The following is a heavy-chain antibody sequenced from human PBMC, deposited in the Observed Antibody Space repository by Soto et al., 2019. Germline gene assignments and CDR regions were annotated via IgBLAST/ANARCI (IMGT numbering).Heavy chain of an antibody. CDR3: ARDRHWYGSGGPFYSAGSFDI. CDR1: GGSISSYY. V-gene: IGHV4-59*01. CDR2: MFNGLGP. D-gene: IGHD6-25*01. J-gene: IGHJ3*02. Sequence: QVHLLQSGPTLVKPSETLSLTCTFSGGSISSYYWSWIRQPPGKGLEWIGYMFNGLGPNYNSSLRGRVSISVDTTKNQFSLELRSLTAADTAVYYCARDRHWYGSGGPFYSAGSFDIWGQGTMVAVS.